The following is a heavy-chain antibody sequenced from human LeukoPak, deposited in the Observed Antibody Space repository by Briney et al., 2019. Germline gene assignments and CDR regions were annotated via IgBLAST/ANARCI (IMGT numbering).Heavy chain of an antibody. CDR2: IIPIFGTA. Sequence: SVKVSCKASGVTFSSYAISWVRQAPGQGLEWMGGIIPIFGTANYAQKFQGRVTITADESTSTAYMELSSLRSEDTAVYYCARGPYYDFWSGYYTWFDPWGQGTLVTVSS. J-gene: IGHJ5*02. V-gene: IGHV1-69*13. CDR3: ARGPYYDFWSGYYTWFDP. CDR1: GVTFSSYA. D-gene: IGHD3-3*01.